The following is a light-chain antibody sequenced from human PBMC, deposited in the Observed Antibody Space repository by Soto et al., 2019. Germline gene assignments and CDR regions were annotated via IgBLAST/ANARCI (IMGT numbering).Light chain of an antibody. CDR3: QQYNSYPWT. CDR1: QSISSW. Sequence: DIQMTQSPSTLSASVGDRVTITCRASQSISSWLAWYQQKPGKAPKLLIYKASSVESGVPSRFSGSGNGTEVTLTISSLQPDDFASYYCQQYNSYPWTLGQGTKVEIK. CDR2: KAS. J-gene: IGKJ1*01. V-gene: IGKV1-5*03.